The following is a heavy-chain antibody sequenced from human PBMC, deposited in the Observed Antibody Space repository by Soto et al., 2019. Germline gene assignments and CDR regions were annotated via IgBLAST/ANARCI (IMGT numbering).Heavy chain of an antibody. Sequence: QVQLVQSGAEVKKPGASVKVSCKASGYTFISYGISWVRQAPGQGLEWMGWISGYNGNTKYAQKLQGRVTMTTDTSTLTAYREMRSLRSDDTAVYCCARDLGAQNVDYWGQGTLVTVSS. CDR3: ARDLGAQNVDY. D-gene: IGHD1-26*01. V-gene: IGHV1-18*01. CDR1: GYTFISYG. J-gene: IGHJ4*02. CDR2: ISGYNGNT.